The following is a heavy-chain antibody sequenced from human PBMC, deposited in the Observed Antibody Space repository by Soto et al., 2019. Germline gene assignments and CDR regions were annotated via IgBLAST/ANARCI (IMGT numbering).Heavy chain of an antibody. CDR1: GGSVRSGNYY. Sequence: SETLSLTCSVSGGSVRSGNYYWSWIRQPPEKGLEWIGSISYSGSTYYNPTLKSRLIISVDTSKSRFSLKLSSVTAADTAVYYCARVRYYYDSSGYYDYWGQGTLVTVSS. D-gene: IGHD3-22*01. CDR3: ARVRYYYDSSGYYDY. J-gene: IGHJ4*02. V-gene: IGHV4-39*01. CDR2: ISYSGST.